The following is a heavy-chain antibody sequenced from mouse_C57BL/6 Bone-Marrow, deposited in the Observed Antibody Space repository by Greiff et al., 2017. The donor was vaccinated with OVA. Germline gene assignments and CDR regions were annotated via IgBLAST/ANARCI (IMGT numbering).Heavy chain of an antibody. CDR2: IDPNSGGT. D-gene: IGHD3-2*02. V-gene: IGHV1-72*01. J-gene: IGHJ2*01. CDR1: GYTFTSYW. Sequence: QVQLQQPGAELVKPGASVKLSCKASGYTFTSYWMHWVKQRPGRGLEWIGWIDPNSGGTKYNEKFKSKATLTVDKPSSTAYMQLSSLTSEYSAVYYCARSRQLRLRYYFDYWGQGTTLTVSS. CDR3: ARSRQLRLRYYFDY.